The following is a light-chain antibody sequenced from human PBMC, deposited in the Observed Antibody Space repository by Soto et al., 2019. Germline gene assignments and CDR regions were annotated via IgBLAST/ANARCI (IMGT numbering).Light chain of an antibody. CDR3: QQSDSTPYT. V-gene: IGKV3-20*01. CDR2: GAS. CDR1: QTVSNNY. Sequence: DIVLTQSPGTLSLSPGERATLSCRASQTVSNNYLAWYQQRPGQAPRLLIYGASSRATGIPDRFIGSGSGTDFSLTIDRLEPEDFSTYYCQQSDSTPYTFGQGTKVEI. J-gene: IGKJ2*01.